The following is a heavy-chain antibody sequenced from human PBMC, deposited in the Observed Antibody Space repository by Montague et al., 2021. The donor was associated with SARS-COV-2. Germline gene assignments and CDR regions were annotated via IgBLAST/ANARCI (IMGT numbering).Heavy chain of an antibody. D-gene: IGHD3/OR15-3a*01. CDR1: GGSFSAHS. CDR3: ARGGVAGGKYDIWSFSYTGPLDY. CDR2: INHRGST. Sequence: SETLSLTCAVYGGSFSAHSWSWIRQSPGKGLEWIGEINHRGSTTYMSSLKSRVTMSVDTSKNQFSLKLSSVTAADTAIYYCARGGVAGGKYDIWSFSYTGPLDYWGQGTQVTVSS. J-gene: IGHJ4*02. V-gene: IGHV4-34*01.